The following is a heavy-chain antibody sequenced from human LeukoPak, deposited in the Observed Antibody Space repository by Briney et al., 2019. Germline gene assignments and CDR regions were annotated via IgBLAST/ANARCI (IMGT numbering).Heavy chain of an antibody. Sequence: GGSLRLSCAASGFTFNDYYMSWIRQAPGKGLEWVSYMSSSGSTIYYADSVKGRFTISRDNAKNSLYLQMNSLRAEDTAVYYCAREGRQGLVLGGVDYWAQEPLVTVSS. J-gene: IGHJ4*02. D-gene: IGHD6-19*01. CDR1: GFTFNDYY. V-gene: IGHV3-11*04. CDR2: MSSSGSTI. CDR3: AREGRQGLVLGGVDY.